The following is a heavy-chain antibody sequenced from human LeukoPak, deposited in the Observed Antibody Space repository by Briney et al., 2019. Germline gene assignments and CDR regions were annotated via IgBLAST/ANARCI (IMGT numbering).Heavy chain of an antibody. Sequence: GASLKVSSKASGYTFTSYDINWVRQATGQGLEWMGWMNPNSGNTGYAQKFQGRVTMTRNTSISTAYMELSSLRSEDTAVYYCARDPGYSSGWYRHWGQGPLVSVSS. CDR1: GYTFTSYD. D-gene: IGHD6-19*01. V-gene: IGHV1-8*01. CDR2: MNPNSGNT. CDR3: ARDPGYSSGWYRH. J-gene: IGHJ1*01.